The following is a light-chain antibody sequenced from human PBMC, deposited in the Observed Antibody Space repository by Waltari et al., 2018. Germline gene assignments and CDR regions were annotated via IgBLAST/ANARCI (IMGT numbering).Light chain of an antibody. J-gene: IGKJ1*01. CDR2: DAS. CDR1: QSVSRA. V-gene: IGKV3-20*01. Sequence: EIVLTQSPGTLSLSLGERATLSCRASQSVSRALAWYQQTPGQAPRLLIYDASTLATGIPDRFSGCGSGTDFSLTISRLEPDDFAVYYCQHYVRLPATFGQGTTVEI. CDR3: QHYVRLPAT.